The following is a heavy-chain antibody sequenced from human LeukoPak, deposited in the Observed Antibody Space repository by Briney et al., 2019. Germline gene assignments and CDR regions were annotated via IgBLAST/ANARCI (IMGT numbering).Heavy chain of an antibody. J-gene: IGHJ4*02. Sequence: SETLSLTCTVSGGSINNHCWSWIRQPPGMGLEWVGYIYFTGTTNYNPSLKRRVTISLDKTKNQFSLKLSSVTATDAAIYYCARGGGSPRNWGQGTLVTVSS. D-gene: IGHD3-10*01. V-gene: IGHV4-59*11. CDR2: IYFTGTT. CDR3: ARGGGSPRN. CDR1: GGSINNHC.